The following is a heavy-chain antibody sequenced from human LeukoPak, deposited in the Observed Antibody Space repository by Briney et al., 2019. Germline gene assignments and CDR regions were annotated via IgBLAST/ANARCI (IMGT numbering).Heavy chain of an antibody. CDR1: GLTFSDSY. CDR3: ATASLFLDN. V-gene: IGHV3-11*04. J-gene: IGHJ4*02. CDR2: ISSGGNTI. Sequence: GGSLRLSCAPSGLTFSDSYMSWLRQAPGKGLEWVSYISSGGNTIKYADSVKGRFTISRDNARNSLYLQMNRLRAEDTAVYYCATASLFLDNWGQGTLVTVSS.